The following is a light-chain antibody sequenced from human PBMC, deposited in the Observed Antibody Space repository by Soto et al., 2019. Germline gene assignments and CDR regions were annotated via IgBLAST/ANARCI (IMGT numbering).Light chain of an antibody. CDR3: QQYGSSPPT. V-gene: IGKV3-20*01. CDR2: GAA. CDR1: QSVSSTY. J-gene: IGKJ2*01. Sequence: EIGLTQSPGTLSLSPGERATLSCRASQSVSSTYFAWYQQKPGQALRLLIYGAASRATGIPDRFSGSGSGTDFTLTISRLEPEEFAVYSCQQYGSSPPTFGQGTKLEIK.